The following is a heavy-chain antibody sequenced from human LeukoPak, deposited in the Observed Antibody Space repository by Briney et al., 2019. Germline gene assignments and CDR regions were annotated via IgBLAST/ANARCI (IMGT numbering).Heavy chain of an antibody. D-gene: IGHD7-27*01. CDR3: ARNHQAHWGSYWYFDL. V-gene: IGHV4-39*01. CDR1: GGSISSSSYY. Sequence: SETLSLTCPVSGGSISSSSYYWGWIRQPPGKGLEWIGTFYYSGSTYYNPSLKSRVTISVDTSKNQFSLKLSSVTAADTAVYYCARNHQAHWGSYWYFDLWGRGTLVSVSS. CDR2: FYYSGST. J-gene: IGHJ2*01.